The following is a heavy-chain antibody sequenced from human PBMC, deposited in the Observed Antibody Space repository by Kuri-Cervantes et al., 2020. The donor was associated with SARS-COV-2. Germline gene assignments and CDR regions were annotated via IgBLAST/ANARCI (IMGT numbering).Heavy chain of an antibody. CDR1: GYSFTSYW. V-gene: IGHV5-51*01. D-gene: IGHD3-10*02. J-gene: IGHJ4*02. Sequence: KVSCKGSGYSFTSYWIGWVRQMPGKGLGWMGIIYPGDSDTRYSPSFQGQVTISADKSISTAYLQWSSLKASDTAMYYCARPETAYYVGYWGQGTLVTVSS. CDR3: ARPETAYYVGY. CDR2: IYPGDSDT.